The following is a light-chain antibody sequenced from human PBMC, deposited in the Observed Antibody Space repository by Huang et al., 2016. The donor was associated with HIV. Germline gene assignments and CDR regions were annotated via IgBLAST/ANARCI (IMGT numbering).Light chain of an antibody. V-gene: IGKV3-11*01. J-gene: IGKJ5*01. CDR3: QQRSNWPPIT. CDR1: QSVSNS. Sequence: EIVFTQSPATLALSPGDRATLSCRASQSVSNSLAWYQQKTGQAPTLLIYDASNRATGIPARFSGRGSGTDFTLTISSLEPEDFAVYYCQQRSNWPPITFGQGTRLEIK. CDR2: DAS.